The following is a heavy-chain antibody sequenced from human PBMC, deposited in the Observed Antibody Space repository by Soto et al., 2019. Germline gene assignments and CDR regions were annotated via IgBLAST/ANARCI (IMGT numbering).Heavy chain of an antibody. V-gene: IGHV1-18*01. CDR2: ISAYDGKT. J-gene: IGHJ5*02. Sequence: AAVKVSCKDSGCTFNTDGIDCAGQAHGQWRELIEWISAYDGKTTYAEKFQGRVTLTTDTSTSTAYMELRSLRSDDTAIYYCARDPHEFWTSYWFDAWRQVTPVTVS. CDR1: GCTFNTDG. D-gene: IGHD3-3*01. CDR3: ARDPHEFWTSYWFDA.